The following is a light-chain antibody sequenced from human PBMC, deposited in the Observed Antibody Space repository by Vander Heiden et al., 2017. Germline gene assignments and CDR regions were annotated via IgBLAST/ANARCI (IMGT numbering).Light chain of an antibody. CDR2: AAS. CDR1: QSISSY. V-gene: IGKV1-39*01. Sequence: DIQITRSPSSLSASVGDRVTITCRASQSISSYLNWYQQKPGKAPKLLIYAASSLQSGVPSRFSGSGSGTDFTLTISSLQPEDFATYYCQQSYSTPGYTFGQGTKLEIK. CDR3: QQSYSTPGYT. J-gene: IGKJ2*01.